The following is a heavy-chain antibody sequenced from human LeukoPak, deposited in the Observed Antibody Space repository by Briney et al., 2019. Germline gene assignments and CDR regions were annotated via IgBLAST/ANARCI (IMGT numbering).Heavy chain of an antibody. Sequence: GGSLRLSCAASRFTFDDYNMHWVRQAPGKGLEWVSLISWDGGSTYYADSVKGRFTISRDNAKNSLYLQMNSLRAEDTAVYYCAISSGLDYWGQGTLVTVSS. D-gene: IGHD6-19*01. CDR2: ISWDGGST. CDR1: RFTFDDYN. J-gene: IGHJ4*02. CDR3: AISSGLDY. V-gene: IGHV3-43*01.